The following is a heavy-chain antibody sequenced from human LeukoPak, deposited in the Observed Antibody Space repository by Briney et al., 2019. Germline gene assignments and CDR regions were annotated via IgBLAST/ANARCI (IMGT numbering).Heavy chain of an antibody. V-gene: IGHV1-58*01. J-gene: IGHJ5*02. CDR3: ARVLWFGELKDRRENWFDP. CDR2: IVVGSGDT. D-gene: IGHD3-10*01. Sequence: GASVKVSCKASGFTFTNSALQRVRQARGQSLEWVGWIVVGSGDTNYAQNFQERVTITRDMSTSTAYMELSGLNFEDTAVYYCARVLWFGELKDRRENWFDPWGQGTLVTVSS. CDR1: GFTFTNSA.